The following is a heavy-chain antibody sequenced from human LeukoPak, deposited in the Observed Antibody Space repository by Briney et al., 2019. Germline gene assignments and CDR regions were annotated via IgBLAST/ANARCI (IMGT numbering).Heavy chain of an antibody. J-gene: IGHJ6*03. CDR1: GFMFNDYA. Sequence: GGSLRLSCAPSGFMFNDYALHWVRQAPGKGLEWVSSISWNSGNMYYVDSVKGRFTISRDNAKNSLSLQMNSLKPEDTALYYCARGANLESSSSNYYYYYYMDVWGKGTTVTVSS. V-gene: IGHV3-9*01. CDR2: ISWNSGNM. D-gene: IGHD6-6*01. CDR3: ARGANLESSSSNYYYYYYMDV.